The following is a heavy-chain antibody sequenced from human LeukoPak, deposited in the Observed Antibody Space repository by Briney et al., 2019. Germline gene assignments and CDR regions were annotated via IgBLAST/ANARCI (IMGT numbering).Heavy chain of an antibody. J-gene: IGHJ6*04. CDR3: ARVTGAYFYYGMDV. V-gene: IGHV1-18*04. D-gene: IGHD4/OR15-4a*01. CDR1: GYAFGNYG. CDR2: ISGSNGNT. Sequence: ALVKVSCKASGYAFGNYGISWVRQAPGQGLEWMGWISGSNGNTKYAQSIQGRVTMTTDTSTSTAYMELRSLRSDDTAIYYCARVTGAYFYYGMDVWGKGTTVTVSS.